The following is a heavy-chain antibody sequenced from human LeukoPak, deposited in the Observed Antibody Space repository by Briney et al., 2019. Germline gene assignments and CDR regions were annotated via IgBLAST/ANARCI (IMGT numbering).Heavy chain of an antibody. CDR1: GFTFDDYA. D-gene: IGHD3-22*01. J-gene: IGHJ4*02. CDR3: AKDNQYYYDSSGTFDY. CDR2: ISGDGGST. V-gene: IGHV3-43*02. Sequence: GGSLRLPCAASGFTFDDYAMHWVRQAPGKGLEWVSLISGDGGSTYYADSVKGRFTISRDNSKNSLYLQMNSLRTEDTALYYCAKDNQYYYDSSGTFDYWGQGTLVTVSS.